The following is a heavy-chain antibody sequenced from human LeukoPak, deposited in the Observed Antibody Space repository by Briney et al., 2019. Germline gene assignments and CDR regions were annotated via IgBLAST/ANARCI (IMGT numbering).Heavy chain of an antibody. CDR1: GYTFTSYG. CDR3: ASYNWNYGENWFDP. Sequence: ASVKVSCKASGYTFTSYGISWVRQAPGQGLEWMGWISAYNGNTNYAQKLQGRVTMTTDTSTSTAYMELRSLRSDDTAVYYCASYNWNYGENWFDPWGQGTLVTVSS. V-gene: IGHV1-18*01. CDR2: ISAYNGNT. D-gene: IGHD1-7*01. J-gene: IGHJ5*02.